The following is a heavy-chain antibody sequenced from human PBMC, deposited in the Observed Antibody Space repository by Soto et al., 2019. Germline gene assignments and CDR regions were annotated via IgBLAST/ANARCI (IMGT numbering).Heavy chain of an antibody. CDR2: VNPHSGGT. D-gene: IGHD1-26*01. J-gene: IGHJ4*02. CDR1: GYSFTDYY. CDR3: ASLSWSYYNNFDH. Sequence: ASVKVSCKASGYSFTDYYMHWVRQAPGQGLEWMGWVNPHSGGTNYAREFQGRVSMTRDTSINTAYMELSRLRSDDTAVYNFASLSWSYYNNFDHWGQGTLVTVSS. V-gene: IGHV1-2*02.